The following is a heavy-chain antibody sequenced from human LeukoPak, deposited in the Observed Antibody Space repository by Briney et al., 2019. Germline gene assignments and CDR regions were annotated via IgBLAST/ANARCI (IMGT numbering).Heavy chain of an antibody. D-gene: IGHD3-22*01. Sequence: SETLSLTCTVSGGSIISSSFWWGWIRQPPGKGLEWIGSIYYSGVSYYNTSLKSRVTISVDTSKNQFSLKLSSVTAADTAVYYCARDASYYYDSSGYDYWGQGTLVTVSS. CDR1: GGSIISSSFW. CDR2: IYYSGVS. J-gene: IGHJ4*02. V-gene: IGHV4-39*07. CDR3: ARDASYYYDSSGYDY.